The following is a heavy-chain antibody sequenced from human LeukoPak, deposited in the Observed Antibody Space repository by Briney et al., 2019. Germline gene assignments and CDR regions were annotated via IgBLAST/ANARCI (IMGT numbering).Heavy chain of an antibody. CDR2: INPSGGST. CDR3: ARAGLIRGAFDI. Sequence: ASVKVSCKASGYTFTSYYMHWVRQAPGQGLEWMGIINPSGGSTSYAQKFQGRVTMTRDMSTSTVYMELSSLRSEDTAVYYCARAGLIRGAFDIWGQGTMVTVSS. D-gene: IGHD2-8*01. J-gene: IGHJ3*02. V-gene: IGHV1-46*01. CDR1: GYTFTSYY.